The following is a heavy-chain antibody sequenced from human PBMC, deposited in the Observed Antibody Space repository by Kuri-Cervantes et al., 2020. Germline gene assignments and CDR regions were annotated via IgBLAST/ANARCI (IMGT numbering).Heavy chain of an antibody. CDR2: MNPNSGNT. V-gene: IGHV1-8*02. D-gene: IGHD3-10*01. J-gene: IGHJ5*02. CDR3: ARRGKLRADWFDP. CDR1: GYTFTGNS. Sequence: ASVKVSCKASGYTFTGNSMHWVRQAPGQGLEWMGWMNPNSGNTGYAQKFQGGVTMTRNTSISTAYMELSSLRSEDTAVYYCARRGKLRADWFDPWGQGTLVTVSS.